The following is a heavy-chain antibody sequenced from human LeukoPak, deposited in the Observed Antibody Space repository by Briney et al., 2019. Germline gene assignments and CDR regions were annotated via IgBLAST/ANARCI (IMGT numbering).Heavy chain of an antibody. J-gene: IGHJ5*02. Sequence: GGSLRLSCAASGFTFSDYYMTWIRQAPGKGLEWVSYISSSSNNIHYANPVRGRFTISRDNAKNSVYLQMNSLRAEDTAIYYCARAAGWFDPWGQGTLVTVSS. CDR3: ARAAGWFDP. V-gene: IGHV3-11*01. CDR1: GFTFSDYY. CDR2: ISSSSNNI.